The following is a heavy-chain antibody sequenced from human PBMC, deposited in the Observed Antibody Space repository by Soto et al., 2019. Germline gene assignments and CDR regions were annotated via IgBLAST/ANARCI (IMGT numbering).Heavy chain of an antibody. V-gene: IGHV3-48*01. CDR2: ISSSSSTI. J-gene: IGHJ6*03. Sequence: GGSLRLSCAASGFTFSSYSMNWVRQAPGKGLEWVSYISSSSSTIYYADSVKGRFTISRDNAKNSLYLQMNSLRAEDTAVYYCARDRRCSSTSCYDDYYYYYYMDVWGKGTTVTVSS. D-gene: IGHD2-2*01. CDR1: GFTFSSYS. CDR3: ARDRRCSSTSCYDDYYYYYYMDV.